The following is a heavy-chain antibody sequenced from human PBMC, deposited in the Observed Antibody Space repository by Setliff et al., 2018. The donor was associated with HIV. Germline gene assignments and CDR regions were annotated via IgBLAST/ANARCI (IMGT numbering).Heavy chain of an antibody. V-gene: IGHV1-3*01. CDR3: ARDDVGYCSGGSCYHLFDTFDI. CDR1: GYTFTGYA. J-gene: IGHJ3*02. Sequence: VKVSCKASGYTFTGYAMHWVRQAPGQRLEWMGWINAGNGNTIYSQKFQGRVTMTTDTSTSTAYMELRSLRSDDTAVYYCARDDVGYCSGGSCYHLFDTFDIWGQGTVVTVSS. CDR2: INAGNGNT. D-gene: IGHD2-15*01.